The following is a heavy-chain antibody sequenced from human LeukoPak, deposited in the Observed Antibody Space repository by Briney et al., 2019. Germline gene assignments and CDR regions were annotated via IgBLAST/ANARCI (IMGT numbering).Heavy chain of an antibody. CDR1: GFTFSSYA. CDR3: ARAATMIVVVAPFDP. Sequence: GGSLRLSCAASGFTFSSYAMSWVRQAPGKGLEWVSAISGSGGSTYYADSVKGRFTISRDNSKNTLYLQMNSLRSEDTAVYYCARAATMIVVVAPFDPWGQGTLVTVSS. V-gene: IGHV3-23*01. CDR2: ISGSGGST. J-gene: IGHJ5*02. D-gene: IGHD3-22*01.